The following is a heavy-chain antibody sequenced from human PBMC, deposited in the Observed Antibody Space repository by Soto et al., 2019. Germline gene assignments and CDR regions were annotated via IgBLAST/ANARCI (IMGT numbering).Heavy chain of an antibody. CDR3: ARDRYSSGPYYFDY. CDR2: ISYDGSNK. J-gene: IGHJ4*02. CDR1: GFTFSTYA. V-gene: IGHV3-30-3*01. Sequence: GGSLRLSCAASGFTFSTYAMHWVRQAPDKGLEWVAVISYDGSNKYYVDSVKGRFTISRDNSKNTLYLQMNSLRAEDTAVYYCARDRYSSGPYYFDYWGQGTPVTVSS. D-gene: IGHD6-19*01.